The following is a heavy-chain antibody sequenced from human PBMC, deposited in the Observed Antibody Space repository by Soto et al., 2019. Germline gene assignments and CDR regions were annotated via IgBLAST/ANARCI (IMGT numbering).Heavy chain of an antibody. Sequence: GASVKVSCKASGYTFTGYYMHWVRQAPGQGLEWMGWINPNSGGTNYAQKFQGRVTMTRDTSISTAYMELSRLRSDDTAVYYCARVRRDDYVSGSYQQYYYYYGMDVWGQGTTVPVYS. CDR1: GYTFTGYY. CDR2: INPNSGGT. J-gene: IGHJ6*02. D-gene: IGHD3-16*02. V-gene: IGHV1-2*02. CDR3: ARVRRDDYVSGSYQQYYYYYGMDV.